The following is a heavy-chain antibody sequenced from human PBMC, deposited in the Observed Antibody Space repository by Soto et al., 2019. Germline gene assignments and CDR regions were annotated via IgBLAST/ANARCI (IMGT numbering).Heavy chain of an antibody. CDR1: GFTFSSYA. V-gene: IGHV3-30-3*01. Sequence: QVQLVESGGGVVQPGRYLRLSCAASGFTFSSYAMHWVRQAPGKGLEWVAVISYDGSNKYYADSVKGRFTISRDNSKNTLYLQMNSLRAEDTAVYYCARGSTEMATRLAYFQHWGQGTLVTVSS. D-gene: IGHD5-12*01. CDR3: ARGSTEMATRLAYFQH. CDR2: ISYDGSNK. J-gene: IGHJ1*01.